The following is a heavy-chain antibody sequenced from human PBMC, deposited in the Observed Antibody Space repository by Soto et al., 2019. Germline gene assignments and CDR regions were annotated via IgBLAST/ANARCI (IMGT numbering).Heavy chain of an antibody. D-gene: IGHD6-6*01. J-gene: IGHJ4*02. CDR1: GFSFSNYA. CDR2: ISAGGSNT. V-gene: IGHV3-23*01. CDR3: AKEYSTSFDY. Sequence: GGSLRLSCAASGFSFSNYAMNWVRQAPGKGLEWVSAISAGGSNTNYADSVKGRFTISSDNSKNILYLQMNGLRADDTAVYYCAKEYSTSFDYWGQGTPVTVSS.